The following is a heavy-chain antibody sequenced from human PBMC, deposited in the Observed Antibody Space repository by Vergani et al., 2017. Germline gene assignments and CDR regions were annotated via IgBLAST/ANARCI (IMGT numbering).Heavy chain of an antibody. CDR2: VSTGTKSQ. CDR3: ARDQGNRYFDWLNAFDI. V-gene: IGHV3-48*01. CDR1: GFDFSSYI. D-gene: IGHD3-9*01. J-gene: IGHJ3*02. Sequence: QLVESGGGWVQPGGSLRLSCVVSGFDFSSYIMNWVRQAPGKGLEWVSFVSTGTKSQSYAESVKGRFTISRDSAKNSLYLQMNSLRAEDTAVYYCARDQGNRYFDWLNAFDIWGQGTMVTVSS.